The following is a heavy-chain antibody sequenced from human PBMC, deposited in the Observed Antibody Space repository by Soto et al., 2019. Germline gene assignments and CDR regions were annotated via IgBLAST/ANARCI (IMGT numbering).Heavy chain of an antibody. CDR2: IYHGGTN. CDR3: AKAHVMVVAGSPFED. D-gene: IGHD6-19*01. J-gene: IGHJ4*01. CDR1: VYSISSGSY. Sequence: PSETLSFTCTVSVYSISSGSYWVWIRQPPGKGPEWIASIYHGGTNFYNPSLKSRVTVSVDKSNNQFSLKLRSVTAADTAVYYCAKAHVMVVAGSPFEDWGHGTLVTVSS. V-gene: IGHV4-38-2*02.